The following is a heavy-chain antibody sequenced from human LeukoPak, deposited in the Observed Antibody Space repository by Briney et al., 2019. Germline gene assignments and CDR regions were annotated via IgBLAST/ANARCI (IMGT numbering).Heavy chain of an antibody. CDR1: GHSINTFG. V-gene: IGHV1-18*01. J-gene: IGHJ6*03. CDR3: ANVAKGRYFFYYMDV. Sequence: GASVKVSCKTSGHSINTFGITWVRQAPGQGLEWIGWMSSDNGNTNYADKFQGRVTITGDTSRTTAYMELRSLRSDDTAVYFCANVAKGRYFFYYMDVWGAGTTVTVSS. D-gene: IGHD5-12*01. CDR2: MSSDNGNT.